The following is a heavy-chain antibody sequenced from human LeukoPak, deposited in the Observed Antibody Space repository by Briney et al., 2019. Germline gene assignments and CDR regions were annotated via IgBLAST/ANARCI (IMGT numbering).Heavy chain of an antibody. Sequence: SETLSLTCTVSGGSISSSSYYWGWIRQPPGKGLGWIGSIYHSGSTYYNPSLKSRVTISVDTSKNQFSLKLSSVTAADTAVYYCARANWGNAIDYWGQGTLVTVSS. CDR3: ARANWGNAIDY. CDR2: IYHSGST. D-gene: IGHD7-27*01. V-gene: IGHV4-39*07. CDR1: GGSISSSSYY. J-gene: IGHJ4*02.